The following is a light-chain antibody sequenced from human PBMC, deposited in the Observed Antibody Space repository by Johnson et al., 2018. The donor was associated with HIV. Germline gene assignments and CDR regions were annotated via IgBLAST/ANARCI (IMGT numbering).Light chain of an antibody. CDR3: GTWASLSALWA. J-gene: IGLJ1*01. CDR1: SSNIGNNY. V-gene: IGLV1-51*01. Sequence: QSVLTQPPSVSAAPGQKVTISCSGSSSNIGNNYVSWYQQLPGTAPKLLIYDNNKRPSGIPDRFSGSKSGTSVTLAITGLKTGDEADYYCGTWASLSALWALGTGPKVTV. CDR2: DNN.